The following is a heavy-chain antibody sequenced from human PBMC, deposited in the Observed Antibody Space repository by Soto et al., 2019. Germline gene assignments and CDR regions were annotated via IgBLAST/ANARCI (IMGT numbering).Heavy chain of an antibody. CDR2: FSGSGGAT. J-gene: IGHJ4*02. CDR1: GFIASNYA. CDR3: AKAMADY. V-gene: IGHV3-23*01. Sequence: QSVGSLRLSCAASGFIASNYAMSWVRQAPGKGLEWVSGFSGSGGATFYADSVRGRFTLSRDSSTNTIYLHMNRLRADDTAIYYCAKAMADYWGQGTLVTVSS.